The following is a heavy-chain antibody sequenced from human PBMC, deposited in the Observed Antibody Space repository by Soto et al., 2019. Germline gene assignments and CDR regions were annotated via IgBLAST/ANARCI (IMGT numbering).Heavy chain of an antibody. V-gene: IGHV3-30*18. CDR2: ISYDGSNK. CDR3: AKDPWSPPDY. CDR1: GFTFSSYG. J-gene: IGHJ4*02. Sequence: PGGSLRLSCAASGFTFSSYGMHWVRQAPGKGLEWVAVISYDGSNKYYADSVKGRFTISRDNSKNTLYLQMNSLRAEDTAVYYCAKDPWSPPDYWGQGTLVTVSS. D-gene: IGHD2-15*01.